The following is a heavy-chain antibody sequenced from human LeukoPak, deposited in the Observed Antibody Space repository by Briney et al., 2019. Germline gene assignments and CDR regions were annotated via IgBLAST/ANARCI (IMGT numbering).Heavy chain of an antibody. Sequence: ASVKVSCKASGYTFTSYDINWVRQAPGQGLEWMGWINPNSGATNSAQHFQGRVTMTRDTSVNTAYMELSRLTFDDTAVYFCARSRVTTIPNLDYWGQGILLTVSS. CDR2: INPNSGAT. D-gene: IGHD5-12*01. CDR1: GYTFTSYD. CDR3: ARSRVTTIPNLDY. V-gene: IGHV1-2*02. J-gene: IGHJ4*02.